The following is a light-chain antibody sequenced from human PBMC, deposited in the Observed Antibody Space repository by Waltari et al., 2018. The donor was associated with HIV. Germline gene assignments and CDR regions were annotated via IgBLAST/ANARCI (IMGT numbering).Light chain of an antibody. CDR2: GAS. Sequence: EIVMTQSPATLSVSPGERVTLSCRASQNVITNLAWYQQKPGQAPSLLIYGASTRASGIPARCTGGGSGSDFTLTINSRQSEDCGLYYCQQYNGWPRTFGQGTKV. CDR1: QNVITN. V-gene: IGKV3-15*01. J-gene: IGKJ1*01. CDR3: QQYNGWPRT.